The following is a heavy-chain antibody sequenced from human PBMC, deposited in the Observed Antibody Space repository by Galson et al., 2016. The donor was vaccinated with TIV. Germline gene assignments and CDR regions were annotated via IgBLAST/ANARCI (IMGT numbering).Heavy chain of an antibody. CDR1: GYSITDNR. V-gene: IGHV1-2*02. Sequence: SVKVSCKAAGYSITDNRVHWQPQAPTQGTERREGRHPQNGGANYAQKFQGRVTLTRDTSISTVYMELRRLKSDDTAVYFCTRGGGGAYPFDAFDIWGQG. D-gene: IGHD3-16*01. CDR3: TRGGGGAYPFDAFDI. CDR2: RHPQNGGA. J-gene: IGHJ3*02.